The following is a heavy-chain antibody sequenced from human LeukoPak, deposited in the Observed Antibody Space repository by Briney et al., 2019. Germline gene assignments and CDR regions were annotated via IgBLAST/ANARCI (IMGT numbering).Heavy chain of an antibody. CDR2: IYYSGST. V-gene: IGHV4-59*01. J-gene: IGHJ3*02. CDR3: ARVLNPTGDAFDI. D-gene: IGHD1-1*01. Sequence: SETLSLTCTVSGGSISSYYWSWIRQPPGKGLEWIGYIYYSGSTNYNPSLKSRVTISVDTSKNQFSLKLSSVTAADTAVYYCARVLNPTGDAFDIWGQGTMVTVSS. CDR1: GGSISSYY.